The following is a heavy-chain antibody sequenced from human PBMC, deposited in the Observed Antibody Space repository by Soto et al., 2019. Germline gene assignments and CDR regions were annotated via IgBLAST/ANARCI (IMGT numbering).Heavy chain of an antibody. Sequence: SETLSLTCAVYGGSFSGYYWSWIRQPPGKGLEWIGEINHSGSTNYNPSLKSRVTISVDKSKNQFSLKLSSVTAADTAVYYCARASGSYYYGMDVWGQGTTVTVSS. V-gene: IGHV4-34*01. CDR3: ARASGSYYYGMDV. CDR1: GGSFSGYY. CDR2: INHSGST. D-gene: IGHD1-26*01. J-gene: IGHJ6*02.